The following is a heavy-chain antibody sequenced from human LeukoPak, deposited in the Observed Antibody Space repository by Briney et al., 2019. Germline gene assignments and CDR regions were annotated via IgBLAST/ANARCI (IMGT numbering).Heavy chain of an antibody. Sequence: PGGSLRLSSAASGFTSSNYWMHSVRQAPGQRLVWVSRINDDGSSTSYADSVKGRFTISRDNAKNTVYLQMNSLRVEDTAVYYCARDPGIAAAANCPDSWGQGTLVTVSS. CDR3: ARDPGIAAAANCPDS. V-gene: IGHV3-74*01. CDR2: INDDGSST. J-gene: IGHJ4*02. CDR1: GFTSSNYW. D-gene: IGHD6-13*01.